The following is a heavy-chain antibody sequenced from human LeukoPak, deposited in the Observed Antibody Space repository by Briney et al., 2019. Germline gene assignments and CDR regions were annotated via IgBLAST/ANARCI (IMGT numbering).Heavy chain of an antibody. CDR3: ARDVPDTTPFDF. Sequence: GGSLRLSCAASGFTFSSYEMNWVRQAPGKGLEWVSYISSSGSTIYYADSVKGRFTISRDNAKNSLYLQMNSLRDEDTAVYYCARDVPDTTPFDFWGQGTLVTVSS. V-gene: IGHV3-48*03. CDR2: ISSSGSTI. CDR1: GFTFSSYE. J-gene: IGHJ4*02. D-gene: IGHD1-1*01.